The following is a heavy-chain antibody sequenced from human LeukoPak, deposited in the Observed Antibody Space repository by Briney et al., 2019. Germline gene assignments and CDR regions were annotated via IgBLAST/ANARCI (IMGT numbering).Heavy chain of an antibody. Sequence: SETLSLTCTVSGGSISSGGYYWSWIRQHPGKGLEWIGYIYYSGSTYYNPSLKSRVTISVDTSKNQFSLKLSSVTAADTAVYYCARVRYCSSTSCNPYFDYWGQGTLVTVSS. CDR2: IYYSGST. V-gene: IGHV4-31*03. CDR3: ARVRYCSSTSCNPYFDY. J-gene: IGHJ4*02. CDR1: GGSISSGGYY. D-gene: IGHD2-2*01.